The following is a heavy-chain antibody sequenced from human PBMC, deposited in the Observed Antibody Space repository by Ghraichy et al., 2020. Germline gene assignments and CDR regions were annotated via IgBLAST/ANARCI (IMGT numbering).Heavy chain of an antibody. V-gene: IGHV4-31*03. CDR1: GGSISSGGYY. D-gene: IGHD6-13*01. CDR2: IYYSGST. Sequence: TLSLTCTVSGGSISSGGYYWSWIRQHPGKGLEWIGYIYYSGSTYYNPSLKSRVTISVDTSKNQFSLKLSSVTAADTAVYYCARRDSSSWGNDAFDIWGQGTMVTVSS. CDR3: ARRDSSSWGNDAFDI. J-gene: IGHJ3*02.